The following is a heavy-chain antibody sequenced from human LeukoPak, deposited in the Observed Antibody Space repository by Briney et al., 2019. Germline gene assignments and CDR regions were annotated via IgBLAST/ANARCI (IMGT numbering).Heavy chain of an antibody. D-gene: IGHD5-18*01. CDR1: GYSFSSYW. Sequence: GESLKISCQGSGYSFSSYWIGWVRQMPGKGLEWMGIIYPGDSDTRYSPSFQGQVTFSADKSINTAYLQWSSLKASDTAIYYCASLLLGDATMVTGWFDPWGQGTLVTVSS. J-gene: IGHJ5*02. CDR3: ASLLLGDATMVTGWFDP. V-gene: IGHV5-51*01. CDR2: IYPGDSDT.